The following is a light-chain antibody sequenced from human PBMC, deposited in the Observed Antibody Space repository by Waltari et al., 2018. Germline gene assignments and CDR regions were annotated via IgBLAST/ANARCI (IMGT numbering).Light chain of an antibody. CDR3: ASWDDSLNGWV. J-gene: IGLJ3*02. CDR2: YDN. V-gene: IGLV1-36*01. CDR1: SSNIGNNA. Sequence: QSVLTQPPSVSEAPGQRVSISCSGSSSNIGNNAVSWYRQVPGQAPNLLIFYDNLVQSGISDHCRGSKSGTLASLVISGLQSGDEAHYYRASWDDSLNGWVFGGGTKVTVL.